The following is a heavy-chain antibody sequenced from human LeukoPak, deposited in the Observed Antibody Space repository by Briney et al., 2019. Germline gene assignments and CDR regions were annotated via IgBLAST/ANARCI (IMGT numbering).Heavy chain of an antibody. J-gene: IGHJ5*02. D-gene: IGHD6-25*01. CDR2: IYYSGST. Sequence: PSETLSLTCAVSGGSISSGGYSWSWIRQPPGKGLEWIGYIYYSGSTNYNPSLKSRVTISVDTSKNQFSLKLSSVTAADTAVYYCARRLFWFDPWGQGTLVTVSS. CDR1: GGSISSGGYS. V-gene: IGHV4-61*08. CDR3: ARRLFWFDP.